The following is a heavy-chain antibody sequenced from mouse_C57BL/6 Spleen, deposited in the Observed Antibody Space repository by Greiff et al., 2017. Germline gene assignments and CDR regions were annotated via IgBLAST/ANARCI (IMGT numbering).Heavy chain of an antibody. CDR1: GYSITSGYD. CDR3: ARGGSGSSYEFAY. V-gene: IGHV3-1*01. J-gene: IGHJ3*01. D-gene: IGHD1-1*01. CDR2: ISYSGST. Sequence: VQLQESGPGMVKPSQSLSLTCTVTGYSITSGYDWHWIRHFPGNKLEWMGYISYSGSTNYNPSLKIRISITHDTSKNHFFLKLNSVTTDDTATYYCARGGSGSSYEFAYWGQGTLVTVSA.